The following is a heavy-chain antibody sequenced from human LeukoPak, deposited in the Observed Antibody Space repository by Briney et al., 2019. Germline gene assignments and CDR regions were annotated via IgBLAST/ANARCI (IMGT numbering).Heavy chain of an antibody. CDR1: GGTFSSYA. CDR2: IIPIFGTA. J-gene: IGHJ5*02. V-gene: IGHV1-69*01. CDR3: ARCPLCTIGRVRGVPRWFDP. Sequence: GSSVKVSCKASGGTFSSYAISWVRQAPGQGLEWMGGIIPIFGTANYAQKFQGRVTITADESTSTAYMELSSLRSEDTAVYYCARCPLCTIGRVRGVPRWFDPWGQGTLVTVSS. D-gene: IGHD3-10*01.